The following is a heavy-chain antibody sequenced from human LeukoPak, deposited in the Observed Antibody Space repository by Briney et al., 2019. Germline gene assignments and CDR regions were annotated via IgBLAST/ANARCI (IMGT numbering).Heavy chain of an antibody. D-gene: IGHD3-10*01. Sequence: GASVKVSCKASGYTFTSYAMHWVRQAPGQRLEWMGWINAGNGNTKYSQKFQGRVTITRDTSASTAYMELSSLRSEDTAVYYCARDAELWFGELFAHQLGSWFDPWGQGTLVTVSS. V-gene: IGHV1-3*01. CDR3: ARDAELWFGELFAHQLGSWFDP. CDR1: GYTFTSYA. CDR2: INAGNGNT. J-gene: IGHJ5*02.